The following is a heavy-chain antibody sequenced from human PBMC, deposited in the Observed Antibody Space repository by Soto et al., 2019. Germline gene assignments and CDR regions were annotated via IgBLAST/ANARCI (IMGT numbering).Heavy chain of an antibody. V-gene: IGHV3-74*01. D-gene: IGHD1-26*01. CDR3: ARGDRGAFAL. CDR1: GFTFSYYW. Sequence: EVQLLESGGGLVQPGESLRLSCAASGFTFSYYWMHWVRQAPGMGLVWVSRIHSDGSSTTYADSVKGRFTISRDNARNTRYLQMNSLRAEDTAVYYCARGDRGAFALWGQGTVLTVSS. J-gene: IGHJ3*01. CDR2: IHSDGSST.